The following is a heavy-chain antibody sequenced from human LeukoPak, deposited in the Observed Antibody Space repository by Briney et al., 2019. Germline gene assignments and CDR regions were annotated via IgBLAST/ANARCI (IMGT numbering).Heavy chain of an antibody. Sequence: GGSLRLSCVASGFYFAISSMTWVRQTPGKGLEWVANIRHDGSEGYYVDSVKGRFTIFRDNGKDSLYLQMNSLRAEDTAVYYCARTQPTYDSKGQIFEYWGQGTLVTVSS. J-gene: IGHJ4*02. CDR2: IRHDGSEG. CDR3: ARTQPTYDSKGQIFEY. V-gene: IGHV3-7*04. D-gene: IGHD3-22*01. CDR1: GFYFAISS.